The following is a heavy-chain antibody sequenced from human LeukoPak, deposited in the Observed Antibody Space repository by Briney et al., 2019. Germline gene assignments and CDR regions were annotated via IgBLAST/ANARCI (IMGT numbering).Heavy chain of an antibody. CDR2: FYYSGST. J-gene: IGHJ4*02. V-gene: IGHV4-39*01. CDR3: ARLGYCSGGSCYFGYFFDY. CDR1: GGSISSSSYY. Sequence: SETLSLTCTVYGGSISSSSYYWGWIRQPPGKGLVWIGSFYYSGSTYYNPSLKSRVTISVDTSKNQFSLKLSSVTAADTAVYYCARLGYCSGGSCYFGYFFDYWGQGALVTVSS. D-gene: IGHD2-15*01.